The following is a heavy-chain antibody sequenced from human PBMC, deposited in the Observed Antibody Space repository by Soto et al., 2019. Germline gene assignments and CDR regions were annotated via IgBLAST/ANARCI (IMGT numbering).Heavy chain of an antibody. D-gene: IGHD2-8*01. Sequence: PSETLSLTCAFYGGSFSGYYWGWIRQPPGKGLEWIGSIYYSGSTYYNPSLKSRVTISVDASKNQFSLKLSSVTAADTAVYYCARGGNGYYGLDVWGQGTTVTVSS. CDR1: GGSFSGYY. CDR2: IYYSGST. CDR3: ARGGNGYYGLDV. J-gene: IGHJ6*02. V-gene: IGHV4-34*01.